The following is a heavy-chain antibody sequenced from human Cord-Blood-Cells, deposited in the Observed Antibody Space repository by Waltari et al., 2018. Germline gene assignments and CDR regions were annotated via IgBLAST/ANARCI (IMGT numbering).Heavy chain of an antibody. Sequence: QVQLVESGGGVVQPGRSLRLSCAASGFTFSSYAMPWVPQAPGKGLEWVAVISYDGSNKYYADSVKGRFTISRDNSKNTLYLQMNSLRAEDTAVYYCARVYSGGYYDAFDIWGQGTMVTVSS. D-gene: IGHD3-22*01. J-gene: IGHJ3*02. CDR1: GFTFSSYA. CDR3: ARVYSGGYYDAFDI. CDR2: ISYDGSNK. V-gene: IGHV3-30-3*01.